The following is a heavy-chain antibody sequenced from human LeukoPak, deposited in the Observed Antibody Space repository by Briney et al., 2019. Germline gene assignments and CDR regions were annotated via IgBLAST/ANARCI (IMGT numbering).Heavy chain of an antibody. CDR1: GDSVSSNSAA. J-gene: IGHJ5*02. D-gene: IGHD1-7*01. V-gene: IGHV6-1*01. CDR3: ARASAALTGTTFWFDP. Sequence: SQTLSLTCAISGDSVSSNSAAWNWIRQSPSRGLEWLGRTYYRSKRYNDYAVSVKSRITTNPDTSKNQFSLQLNSVTPEDTAVYYCARASAALTGTTFWFDPWGQGTLVTVPS. CDR2: TYYRSKRYN.